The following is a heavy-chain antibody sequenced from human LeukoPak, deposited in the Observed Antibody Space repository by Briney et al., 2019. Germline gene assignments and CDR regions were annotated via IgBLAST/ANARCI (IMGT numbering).Heavy chain of an antibody. Sequence: GGSLRLSCAASGFTFSSYEMNWVRQAPGKGLEWVSYISSSGSTIYYADSVKGRFTISRDNAKNSLYLQMNSLRAEDTAVYYCAREDYYGSGSYGLHAFDIWGQGTMVTVSS. V-gene: IGHV3-48*03. J-gene: IGHJ3*02. D-gene: IGHD3-10*01. CDR2: ISSSGSTI. CDR1: GFTFSSYE. CDR3: AREDYYGSGSYGLHAFDI.